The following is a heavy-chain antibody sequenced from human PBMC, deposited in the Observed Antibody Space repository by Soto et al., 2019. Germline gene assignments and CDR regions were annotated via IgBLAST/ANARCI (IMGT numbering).Heavy chain of an antibody. CDR2: IYHSGST. CDR1: GYSISSGYY. J-gene: IGHJ5*02. V-gene: IGHV4-38-2*02. D-gene: IGHD3-22*01. Sequence: PSETLSLTCAVSGYSISSGYYWGWLRQPPGKGLEWIGSIYHSGSTYYNPSLKSRVTISVDTSKNQFSLKLSSVTAADTAVYYCARDPSSFYYDSSGYYLPWLDPWGQGTLVTVSS. CDR3: ARDPSSFYYDSSGYYLPWLDP.